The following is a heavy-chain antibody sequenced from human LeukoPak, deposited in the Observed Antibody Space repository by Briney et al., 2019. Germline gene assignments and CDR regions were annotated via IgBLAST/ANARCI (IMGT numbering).Heavy chain of an antibody. Sequence: PGGSLRLSCAASGFTFSSYAMHWVRQAPGKGLEYVSAISSNGGSTYYASSVKSKFTISRDNSKNTLYLQMGSLRAEDMAVYYCARGGYYDSSGSSAYWGQGTLVTVSS. J-gene: IGHJ4*02. CDR3: ARGGYYDSSGSSAY. V-gene: IGHV3-64*01. CDR2: ISSNGGST. CDR1: GFTFSSYA. D-gene: IGHD3-22*01.